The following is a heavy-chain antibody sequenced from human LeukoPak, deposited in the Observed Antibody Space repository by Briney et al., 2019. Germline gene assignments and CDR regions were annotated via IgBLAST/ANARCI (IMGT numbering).Heavy chain of an antibody. Sequence: GRSLRLSCAASGFTFSSYGMHWVRQAPGKGLEWVAVISYDGSNKYYADSVKGRFTISRDNSKNTLYLQMNSLRAEDTAVYYCAKDPSGSYYSPFGYWGQGTLVAVSS. CDR2: ISYDGSNK. J-gene: IGHJ4*02. CDR3: AKDPSGSYYSPFGY. D-gene: IGHD3-10*01. V-gene: IGHV3-30*18. CDR1: GFTFSSYG.